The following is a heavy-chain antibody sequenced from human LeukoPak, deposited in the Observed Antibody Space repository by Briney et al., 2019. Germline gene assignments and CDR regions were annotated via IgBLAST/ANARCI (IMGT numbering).Heavy chain of an antibody. V-gene: IGHV3-15*01. J-gene: IGHJ4*02. CDR2: IKSKTDGGTP. D-gene: IGHD6-19*01. CDR1: GFTFTDAW. Sequence: PGGSLRLSCAASGFTFTDAWMSWVRQAPGKGLEWVGRIKSKTDGGTPDYAAPVKGRFTISRDDSKNTLYLQMNSLRAEDTAVYYCARGDYSSGWYFAYWGQGTLVTVSS. CDR3: ARGDYSSGWYFAY.